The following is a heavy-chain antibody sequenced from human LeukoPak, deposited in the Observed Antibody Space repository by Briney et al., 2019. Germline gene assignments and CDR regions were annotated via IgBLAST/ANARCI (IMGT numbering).Heavy chain of an antibody. CDR2: IYSGDNT. CDR3: AKTGTPWYYFDY. V-gene: IGHV3-66*01. CDR1: GFTVSSNY. D-gene: IGHD1-1*01. J-gene: IGHJ4*02. Sequence: AGGSLRLSCAASGFTVSSNYMSWVRQAPGKGLEWVSVIYSGDNTYYADSVKGRFTISRDISKNTLYLQMNSLRAEDTAVYYCAKTGTPWYYFDYWGQGTLVTVSS.